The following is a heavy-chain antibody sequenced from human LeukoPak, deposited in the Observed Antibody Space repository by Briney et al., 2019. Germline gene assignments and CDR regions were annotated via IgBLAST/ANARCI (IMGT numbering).Heavy chain of an antibody. V-gene: IGHV4-59*12. CDR1: GGSINSYY. D-gene: IGHD3-3*01. CDR2: IYYSGST. CDR3: ASPAYDFWSGYFSNNYYYYMDV. Sequence: SETLSLTCTVSGGSINSYYWSWIRQPPGRGLEWIGYIYYSGSTNYNPSLKSRVTISVDTSKNQFSLKLSSVTAADTAVYYCASPAYDFWSGYFSNNYYYYMDVWGKGTTVTVSS. J-gene: IGHJ6*03.